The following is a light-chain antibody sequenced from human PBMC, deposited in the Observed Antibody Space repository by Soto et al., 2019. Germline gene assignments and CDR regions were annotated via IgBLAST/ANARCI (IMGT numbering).Light chain of an antibody. V-gene: IGLV1-40*01. Sequence: QSVPTQPPSVSGAPGQRVTFSCTGSSSNIGAGYNVHWYQQLPGTAPKLLIYGNSNRPSGVPDRFSGYKSGTSASLAITGLQADDEADYYGQSYDSSLSGVVFGGGTKLTVL. CDR3: QSYDSSLSGVV. CDR1: SSNIGAGYN. J-gene: IGLJ2*01. CDR2: GNS.